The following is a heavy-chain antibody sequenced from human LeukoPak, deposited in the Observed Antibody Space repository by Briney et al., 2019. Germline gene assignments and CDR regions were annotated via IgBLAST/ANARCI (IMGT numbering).Heavy chain of an antibody. D-gene: IGHD2-15*01. CDR3: ARFQCRGAGCRIRYFNMGV. CDR1: EIIFSTYD. J-gene: IGHJ6*02. CDR2: IPTGSSYR. Sequence: GGCMRPSSAAAEIIFSTYDMSWGRQAAKDGLGWVSSIPTGSSYRYYAASQSGRFATSRHNSKTPLYLQINSMSTDDTALQYCARFQCRGAGCRIRYFNMGVWGQGTTVTVSS. V-gene: IGHV3-21*01.